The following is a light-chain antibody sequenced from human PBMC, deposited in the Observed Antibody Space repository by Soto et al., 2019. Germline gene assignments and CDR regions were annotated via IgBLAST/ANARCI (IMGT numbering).Light chain of an antibody. CDR3: QQYNTYSRT. V-gene: IGKV1-5*03. J-gene: IGKJ1*01. CDR2: KAS. CDR1: QNINSW. Sequence: DIQMTQSPSTLSAFEGDRVTITCRASQNINSWLAWYQQKPGRAPNLLIYKASSLESGVPSRFSGSGSGTEFTLTISSLQPDDFATYYCQQYNTYSRTFGQGTEVEIK.